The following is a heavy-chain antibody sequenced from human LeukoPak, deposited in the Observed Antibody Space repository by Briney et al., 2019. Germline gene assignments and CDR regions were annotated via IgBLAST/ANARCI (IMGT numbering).Heavy chain of an antibody. Sequence: PSETLSLTCTISGGSVSDYYWSWIRQSPGKGLEWIGYIYYTGSTTYNPSLKSRVTISADTSKNQFSLKLSSVTAADTAVYYCESRKLGNDYWGQGTMVTVSS. CDR2: IYYTGST. CDR1: GGSVSDYY. D-gene: IGHD7-27*01. CDR3: ESRKLGNDY. V-gene: IGHV4-59*02. J-gene: IGHJ4*02.